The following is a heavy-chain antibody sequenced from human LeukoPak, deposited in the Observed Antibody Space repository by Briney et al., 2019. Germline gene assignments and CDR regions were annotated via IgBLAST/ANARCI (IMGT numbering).Heavy chain of an antibody. CDR1: GFTFSAYW. D-gene: IGHD7-27*01. Sequence: GGSLRLSCAASGFTFSAYWMSWVRQAPGKGLEWVSSISSSSSYIYYADSVKGRFTISRDNAKNSLYLQMNSLRAEDTAVYYCARLARGNWAFDYWGQGTLVTVSS. CDR3: ARLARGNWAFDY. V-gene: IGHV3-21*01. CDR2: ISSSSSYI. J-gene: IGHJ4*02.